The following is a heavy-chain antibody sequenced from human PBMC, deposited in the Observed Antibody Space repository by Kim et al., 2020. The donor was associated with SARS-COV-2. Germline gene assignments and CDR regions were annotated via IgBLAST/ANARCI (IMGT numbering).Heavy chain of an antibody. CDR3: ASQRGQVLLWFGELLHDY. J-gene: IGHJ4*02. Sequence: KSRVTISGDTSKNQFSLKLSSVTAADTAVYYCASQRGQVLLWFGELLHDYWGQGTLVTVSS. D-gene: IGHD3-10*01. V-gene: IGHV4-39*01.